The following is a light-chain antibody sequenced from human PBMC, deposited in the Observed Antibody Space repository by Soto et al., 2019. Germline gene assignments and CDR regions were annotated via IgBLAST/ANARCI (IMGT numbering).Light chain of an antibody. J-gene: IGKJ4*01. V-gene: IGKV1-9*01. CDR3: QQFNSYPALT. CDR1: QGITNY. CDR2: AAS. Sequence: DIQLTQSPSFLSASVGDRVTITCRASQGITNYLAWYQQKPGKAPKLLIYAASTLQTGVPSRFSGSGSGTEFTLTISSLQPEDFATYYCQQFNSYPALTFGGGTKVEIK.